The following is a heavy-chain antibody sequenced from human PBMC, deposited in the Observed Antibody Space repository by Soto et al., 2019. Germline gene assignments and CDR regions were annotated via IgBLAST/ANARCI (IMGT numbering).Heavy chain of an antibody. CDR2: ISWNSGSI. D-gene: IGHD1-26*01. CDR1: GFTFDDYA. V-gene: IGHV3-9*01. CDR3: PKGVIVGATGYYYGMDV. J-gene: IGHJ6*02. Sequence: GGSLRLSXAASGFTFDDYAMHWVRQAPGKGLEWVSGISWNSGSIGYADSVKGRFTISRDNAKNSLYLQMNSLRAEDTALYYCPKGVIVGATGYYYGMDVWGLGTTVTVSS.